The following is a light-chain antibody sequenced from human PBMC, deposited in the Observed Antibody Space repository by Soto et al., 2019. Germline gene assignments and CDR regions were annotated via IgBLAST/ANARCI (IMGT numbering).Light chain of an antibody. J-gene: IGKJ2*01. Sequence: EIVLTQSPGTLSLSPGERATLSCRASQSVSSNYLAWYQQKPGQAPRLLIYVASSRATGIPDRFSGSGSGTDFTLTITRLEPEDFAVYYCQQYGSSPYTFGQGTQVDI. V-gene: IGKV3-20*01. CDR1: QSVSSNY. CDR3: QQYGSSPYT. CDR2: VAS.